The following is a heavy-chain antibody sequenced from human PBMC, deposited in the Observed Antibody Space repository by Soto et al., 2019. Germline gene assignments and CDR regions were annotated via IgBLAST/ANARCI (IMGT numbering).Heavy chain of an antibody. V-gene: IGHV4-4*07. CDR2: IYTSGST. Sequence: QVQLQESGPGLVKPSETLSLTCTVSGGSISSYYWSWIRQPAGKGLEWIGRIYTSGSTNYNPSLKSRVTMSVDTSKNQFSLKLSSVTAADTAVYYCASNRREFLEWYEDAFDIWGQGTMVTVSS. CDR1: GGSISSYY. J-gene: IGHJ3*02. D-gene: IGHD3-3*01. CDR3: ASNRREFLEWYEDAFDI.